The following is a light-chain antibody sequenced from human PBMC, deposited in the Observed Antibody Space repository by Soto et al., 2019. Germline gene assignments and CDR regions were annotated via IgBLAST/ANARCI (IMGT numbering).Light chain of an antibody. V-gene: IGKV1-5*03. CDR2: KAS. Sequence: DIQMTQSPSTLSASVGDRVTITCRASQSISTWLAWYQQKPGKAPKLLIYKASSLEGGVPSRFSGSGSGTESNITISSLQPDDFATYYCQQHNTSPLTFGGGTTVEIK. CDR3: QQHNTSPLT. CDR1: QSISTW. J-gene: IGKJ4*01.